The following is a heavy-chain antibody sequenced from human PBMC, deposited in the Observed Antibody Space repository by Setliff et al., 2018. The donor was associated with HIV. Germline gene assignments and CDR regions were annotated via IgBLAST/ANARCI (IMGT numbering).Heavy chain of an antibody. CDR1: GFTFSTYW. J-gene: IGHJ4*02. V-gene: IGHV3-7*01. CDR2: IKQDGSEE. CDR3: ATAIVATLDY. Sequence: GGSLRLSCAASGFTFSTYWMIWVRQAPGKGLEWVAKIKQDGSEEYYVNSVKGRFTISRDTAKNSVYLQMNSPRAEDTAVYYCATAIVATLDYWGPGTLVTVSS. D-gene: IGHD5-12*01.